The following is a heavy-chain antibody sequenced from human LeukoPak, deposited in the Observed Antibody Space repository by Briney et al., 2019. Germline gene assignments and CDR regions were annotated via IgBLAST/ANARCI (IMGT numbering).Heavy chain of an antibody. CDR3: ARRRGGYGDGDFDY. D-gene: IGHD4-17*01. CDR1: GFTASSTS. Sequence: GGSLRLSCAASGFTASSTSINWVRQAPGKGLECVSYIRGDTSTEYAEYVRGRFTISRDDAKNTVYLQMNSLRVEDTSVYYCARRRGGYGDGDFDYWGQGTLVTVS. J-gene: IGHJ4*02. V-gene: IGHV3-66*04. CDR2: IRGDTST.